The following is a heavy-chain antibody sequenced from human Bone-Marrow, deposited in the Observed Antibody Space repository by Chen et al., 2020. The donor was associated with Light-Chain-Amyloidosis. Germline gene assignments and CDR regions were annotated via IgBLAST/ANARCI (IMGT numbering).Heavy chain of an antibody. D-gene: IGHD3-10*01. CDR2: VWNDGRVK. Sequence: QVQLVESGGGVVQPGESLRLSCAASGFSFSGHVMHWVRQAPGKGLEWVAVVWNDGRVKYYADSVEGRFSVSRDNPNNILYLQMDSLRVEDTGIYYCARYHLGSYLKDPFDSWGQGTRVTVSS. CDR1: GFSFSGHV. J-gene: IGHJ4*02. V-gene: IGHV3-33*01. CDR3: ARYHLGSYLKDPFDS.